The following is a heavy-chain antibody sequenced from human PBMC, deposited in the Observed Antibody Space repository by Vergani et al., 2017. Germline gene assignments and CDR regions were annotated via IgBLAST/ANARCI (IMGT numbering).Heavy chain of an antibody. CDR3: ASGKYYSDSTSHFRGRYFDV. D-gene: IGHD3-16*01. CDR2: IYNSGNG. CDR1: GDSIISRSYY. Sequence: QMQLQESGPGLVKASETLSLTCTVSGDSIISRSYYWGWIRQPPGKGLEWIGCIYNSGNGDSSSSLKRRVTISADTSKNQFTLRLTSVTAADTAVYYCASGKYYSDSTSHFRGRYFDVWGRGTLVTVPS. V-gene: IGHV4-39*01. J-gene: IGHJ2*01.